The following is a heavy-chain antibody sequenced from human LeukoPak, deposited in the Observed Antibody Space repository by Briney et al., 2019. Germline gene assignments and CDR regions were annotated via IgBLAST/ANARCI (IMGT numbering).Heavy chain of an antibody. CDR1: GFTFSSYA. V-gene: IGHV3-23*01. Sequence: PGGSLRLPCAASGFTFSSYAMSWVRQAPGKGLEWVSAISGSGGSTYYADSVKGRFTISRDNSKNTLYLQMNSLRAEDTAVYYCAKGGVIVVVPAAQKFDYWGQGTLVTVSS. J-gene: IGHJ4*02. D-gene: IGHD2-2*01. CDR3: AKGGVIVVVPAAQKFDY. CDR2: ISGSGGST.